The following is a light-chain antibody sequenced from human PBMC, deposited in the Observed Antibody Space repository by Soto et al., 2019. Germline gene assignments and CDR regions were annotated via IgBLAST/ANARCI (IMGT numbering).Light chain of an antibody. CDR3: QQYNSYWT. V-gene: IGKV1-5*03. J-gene: IGKJ1*01. CDR1: QSISSW. CDR2: KAS. Sequence: DIQMTQSPSTLSASVGDRVTITCRASQSISSWLAWYQQKPGKAPKLLIYKASSLDSGVPSSFSGSGSGTEFTLTISSLQPDDFATYYCQQYNSYWTFGQGTKVEIK.